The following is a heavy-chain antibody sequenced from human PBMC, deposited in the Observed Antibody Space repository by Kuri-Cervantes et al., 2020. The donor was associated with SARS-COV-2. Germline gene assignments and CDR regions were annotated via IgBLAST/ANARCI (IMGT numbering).Heavy chain of an antibody. V-gene: IGHV4-34*01. Sequence: SQTLSLTCAVYGGSFSGYYWSWIRQPPEKGLEWIGEINHSGSTYYNPSLKSRVTISVDTSKNQFSLKLSSVTAADTAVYYCARTLRYYYDSSGYSFDYWGQGTLVTVSS. CDR3: ARTLRYYYDSSGYSFDY. J-gene: IGHJ4*02. D-gene: IGHD3-22*01. CDR2: INHSGST. CDR1: GGSFSGYY.